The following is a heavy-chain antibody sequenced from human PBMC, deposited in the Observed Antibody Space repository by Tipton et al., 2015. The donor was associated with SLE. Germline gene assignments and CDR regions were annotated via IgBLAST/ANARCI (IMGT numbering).Heavy chain of an antibody. J-gene: IGHJ5*02. D-gene: IGHD6-13*01. CDR3: ARDLEGYSSTWFT. CDR1: GGSISSGAYY. V-gene: IGHV4-39*07. CDR2: VYHSGTT. Sequence: TLSLTCTVSGGSISSGAYYWSWIRQHPGKGLEWIGSVYHSGTTYYKPSLKSRLIISVDTSKNQFSLKLSSVTAADTAVYYCARDLEGYSSTWFTWGQGTLVTVSS.